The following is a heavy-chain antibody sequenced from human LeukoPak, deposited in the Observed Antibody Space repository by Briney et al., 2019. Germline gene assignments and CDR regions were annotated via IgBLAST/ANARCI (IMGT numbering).Heavy chain of an antibody. D-gene: IGHD6-25*01. CDR1: GFTFSSYG. J-gene: IGHJ6*03. V-gene: IGHV3-30*02. Sequence: GGSLRLSCAASGFTFSSYGMHWVRQAPGKGLEWVAFIRYDGSNKYYADSVKGRFTISRDNSKNTLYLQMNSLRAEDTAVYYCAKAAAGPPYYYYYMDVWGKGTTVTVSS. CDR3: AKAAAGPPYYYYYMDV. CDR2: IRYDGSNK.